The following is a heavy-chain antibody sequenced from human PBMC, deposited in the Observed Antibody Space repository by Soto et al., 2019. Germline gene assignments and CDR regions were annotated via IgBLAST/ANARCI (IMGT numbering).Heavy chain of an antibody. V-gene: IGHV3-30-3*01. CDR3: ARESHGGYLPLGY. D-gene: IGHD1-1*01. Sequence: PVGSLRLSCAASGFTFSSYAMHWVRQAPGKGLEWVAVISYDGSNKYYADSVKGRFTISRDNSKNTLYLQMNSLRAEDTAVYYCARESHGGYLPLGYCGQGTLVTVSS. CDR2: ISYDGSNK. CDR1: GFTFSSYA. J-gene: IGHJ4*02.